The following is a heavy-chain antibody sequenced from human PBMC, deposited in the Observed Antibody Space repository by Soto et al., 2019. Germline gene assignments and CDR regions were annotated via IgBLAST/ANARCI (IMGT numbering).Heavy chain of an antibody. CDR2: IRSKAYGGTT. D-gene: IGHD4-17*01. CDR1: GFTFGDYA. V-gene: IGHV3-49*03. J-gene: IGHJ3*02. Sequence: GGSLRLSCTASGFTFGDYAMSWFRQAPGKGLEWVGFIRSKAYGGTTEYAASVKGRFTISRDDSKSIAYLQMNSLKTEDTAMYYCTRGPAPDDYRDPDAFDIRGQGTMVTVSS. CDR3: TRGPAPDDYRDPDAFDI.